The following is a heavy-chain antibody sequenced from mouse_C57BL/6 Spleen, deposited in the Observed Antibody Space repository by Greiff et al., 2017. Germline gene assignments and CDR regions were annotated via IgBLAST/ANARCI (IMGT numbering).Heavy chain of an antibody. J-gene: IGHJ1*03. CDR1: GYTFTSYW. V-gene: IGHV1-64*01. CDR2: IHPNSGST. Sequence: QVQLQQPGAELVKPGASVKLSCKASGYTFTSYWMHWVKQSPGQGLEWIGMIHPNSGSTNYNEKFKSKATLTVDKSSSTAYMQLSSLTSEDSAVYYCARSGGNPRFDVWGTGTTVTVSS. D-gene: IGHD2-1*01. CDR3: ARSGGNPRFDV.